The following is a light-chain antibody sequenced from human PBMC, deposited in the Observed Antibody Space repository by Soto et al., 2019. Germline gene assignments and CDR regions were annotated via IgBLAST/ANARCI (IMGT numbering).Light chain of an antibody. CDR1: QSITTW. CDR3: QQLHGYPIT. V-gene: IGKV1-5*01. Sequence: GERVTITCLASQSITTWLAWYQQKPGKAPKLLIYDASSLESGVPSRFSGSGSGTHFTLTISSLQPEDFATYYCQQLHGYPITFGQGTRLEIK. CDR2: DAS. J-gene: IGKJ5*01.